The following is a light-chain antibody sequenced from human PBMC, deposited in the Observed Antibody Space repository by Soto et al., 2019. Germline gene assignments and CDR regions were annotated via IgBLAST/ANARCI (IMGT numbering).Light chain of an antibody. CDR3: QQYGSSFIT. J-gene: IGKJ5*01. CDR1: QIVTSRY. V-gene: IGKV3-20*01. CDR2: GAS. Sequence: EIVLTQSPGTLSLSPGERATLFCRASQIVTSRYLAWYQQKPGQAPRLLIYGASSRATGIPDRFSGSGSGTDFTLTISRLEPEDFAVYYCQQYGSSFITFGQGTRLEIK.